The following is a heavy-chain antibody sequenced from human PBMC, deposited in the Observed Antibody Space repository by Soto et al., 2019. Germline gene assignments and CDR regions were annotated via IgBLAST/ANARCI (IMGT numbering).Heavy chain of an antibody. CDR1: GLSFTSYW. V-gene: IGHV5-51*01. J-gene: IGHJ6*02. CDR3: ARRLGYGYKSTWAAMDV. CDR2: IYPGDSAT. D-gene: IGHD3-16*01. Sequence: PXESLTMSFTSSGLSFTSYWIALVRQQPGKGLEWVGIIYPGDSATTYSPSFQGQVTISADRSINTAYLQWTGLKPSDTAAYYCARRLGYGYKSTWAAMDVWGQGTEVTVYS.